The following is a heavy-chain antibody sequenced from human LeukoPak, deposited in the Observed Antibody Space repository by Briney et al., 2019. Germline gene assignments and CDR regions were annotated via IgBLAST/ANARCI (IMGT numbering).Heavy chain of an antibody. V-gene: IGHV4-59*01. Sequence: SETLSLTCTVSGGSISGDYSSSVRQPPGKGLEWIGYIYYSGSTNYNPSLKSRVTIAVDTSKNHFYLKLRSVTAADAAVYYCARGSGYYFFDYWGQRTLVTVSS. CDR2: IYYSGST. CDR3: ARGSGYYFFDY. CDR1: GGSISGDY. J-gene: IGHJ4*02. D-gene: IGHD3-22*01.